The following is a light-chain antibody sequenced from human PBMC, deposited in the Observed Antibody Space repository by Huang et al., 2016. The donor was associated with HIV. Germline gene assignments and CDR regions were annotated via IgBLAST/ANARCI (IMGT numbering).Light chain of an antibody. V-gene: IGKV3-15*01. J-gene: IGKJ5*01. CDR2: GAR. CDR3: QQYNNWPIT. CDR1: QGVSSN. Sequence: ETLMTQSPVTLSVSPGERATLSCRASQGVSSNLAWYQQKPGQAPRLLIYGARAGAAGFAARFSGSGSETEFTLTISSLQSEDSAVYYCQQYNNWPITFGQGTRLEIK.